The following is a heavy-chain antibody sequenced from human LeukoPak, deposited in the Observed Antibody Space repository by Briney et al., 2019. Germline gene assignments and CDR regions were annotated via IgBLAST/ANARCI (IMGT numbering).Heavy chain of an antibody. CDR1: GYTLTELS. J-gene: IGHJ6*03. CDR2: FDPEDGET. CDR3: ATGIVGAPPQNYMDV. D-gene: IGHD1-26*01. Sequence: GGPVKVSCKVSGYTLTELSMHWVRQAPGKGLEWMGGFDPEDGETIYAQKFQGRVTMTEDTSTDTAYMELSSLRSEDTAVYYCATGIVGAPPQNYMDVWGKGTTVTVSS. V-gene: IGHV1-24*01.